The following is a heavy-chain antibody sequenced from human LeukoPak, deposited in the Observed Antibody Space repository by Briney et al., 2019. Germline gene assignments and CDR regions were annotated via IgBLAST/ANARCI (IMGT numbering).Heavy chain of an antibody. CDR1: GFTFSSYA. J-gene: IGHJ5*02. CDR3: AREGPGFDP. CDR2: ISYDGSNK. V-gene: IGHV3-30*01. D-gene: IGHD1-14*01. Sequence: GGSLRLSCAASGFTFSSYAMHWVRQAPGKGLEWVAVISYDGSNKYYADSVKGRFTISRDNSKNTLYLQMNSLRAEDTAVYYCAREGPGFDPWGQGTLVNVSS.